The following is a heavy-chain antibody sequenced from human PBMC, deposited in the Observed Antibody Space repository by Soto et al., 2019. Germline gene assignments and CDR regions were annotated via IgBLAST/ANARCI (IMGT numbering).Heavy chain of an antibody. D-gene: IGHD3-10*01. V-gene: IGHV3-23*01. CDR3: AKQRSGYGSGSDTYYFDF. Sequence: EVQLLESGGGLVQPGGSLRLSCSTSGFTFSTYAMNWVRQAPGKGLEWVSALSGSGGTTYYADSVRGRFTISRDNSKNHLFLQMNRLRAEDTALYYCAKQRSGYGSGSDTYYFDFRCHGTPVTVSS. CDR2: LSGSGGTT. CDR1: GFTFSTYA. J-gene: IGHJ4*01.